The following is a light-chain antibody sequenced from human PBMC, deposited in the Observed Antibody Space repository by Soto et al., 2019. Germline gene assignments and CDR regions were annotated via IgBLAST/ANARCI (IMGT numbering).Light chain of an antibody. V-gene: IGKV1-33*01. CDR1: QGIYIY. CDR3: QQYDRLPYT. J-gene: IGKJ2*01. CDR2: EAS. Sequence: DIRMTQSPSSLSASVGDRVTITCQASQGIYIYVSWYQQQPGKAPNVLIYEASNLETGVPSRFSGSGSGTDFTLTISSLQPEDIATYYCQQYDRLPYTYGQGTKLEIK.